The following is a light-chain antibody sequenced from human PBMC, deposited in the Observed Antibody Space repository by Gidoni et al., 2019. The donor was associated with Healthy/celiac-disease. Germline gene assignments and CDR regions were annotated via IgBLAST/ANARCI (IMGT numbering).Light chain of an antibody. J-gene: IGLJ3*02. V-gene: IGLV2-18*01. Sequence: QSALTQPPSVSGSPGQSVTISCTGTSSDVGSYNRVSWYQQPPGTAPKLMIYEVSNRPSGVPDRFSGSKSGNPASLTISGLQAEDEADYCCSLYTSSSTFWVFGGGTKLTVL. CDR3: SLYTSSSTFWV. CDR2: EVS. CDR1: SSDVGSYNR.